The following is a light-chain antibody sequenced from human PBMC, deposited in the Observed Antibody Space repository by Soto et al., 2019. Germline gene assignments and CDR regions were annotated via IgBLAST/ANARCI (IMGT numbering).Light chain of an antibody. CDR1: QSVINY. V-gene: IGKV3-20*01. Sequence: EVVLTQSPGTLSLSPGERATLSCRASQSVINYLGWYQQKPGQAPRLLIYGVSSRATGIPDRFSGSGSGTDFTLNISRLEPEDFAVYYCHQYGSSHSFGQGTKLEIK. J-gene: IGKJ2*03. CDR3: HQYGSSHS. CDR2: GVS.